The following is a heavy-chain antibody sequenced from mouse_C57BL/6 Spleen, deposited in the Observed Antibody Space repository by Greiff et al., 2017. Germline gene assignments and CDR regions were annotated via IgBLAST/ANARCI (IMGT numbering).Heavy chain of an antibody. CDR2: IYPGDGDT. CDR1: GYAFSSSW. Sequence: VQLQQSGPELVKPGASVKISCKASGYAFSSSWMNWVKQRPGKGLEWIGRIYPGDGDTNYNGKFKGKATLTADKSSSTAYMRLSSLTSEDSAVYFCAREGYYGSSSLGYWGQGTLVTVSA. D-gene: IGHD1-1*01. J-gene: IGHJ3*01. CDR3: AREGYYGSSSLGY. V-gene: IGHV1-82*01.